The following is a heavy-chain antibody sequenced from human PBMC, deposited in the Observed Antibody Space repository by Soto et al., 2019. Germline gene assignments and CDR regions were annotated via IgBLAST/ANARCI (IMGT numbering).Heavy chain of an antibody. V-gene: IGHV2-5*02. Sequence: ITLKESGPTLVKPTQTLTLTCTFSGFSLTTRGVGVGWIRQPPGKALEWLALIYWDDDKRYSPSLKSRLSITKDTSQNQVVLTLTNMDPVDTATYYCAHVPGSGQLLYSYYYYMDVWGKGATVAVS. D-gene: IGHD3-10*01. J-gene: IGHJ6*03. CDR1: GFSLTTRGVG. CDR2: IYWDDDK. CDR3: AHVPGSGQLLYSYYYYMDV.